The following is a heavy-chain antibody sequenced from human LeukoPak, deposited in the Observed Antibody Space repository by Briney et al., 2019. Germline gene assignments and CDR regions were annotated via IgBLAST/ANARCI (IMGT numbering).Heavy chain of an antibody. D-gene: IGHD1-26*01. CDR3: AKDREYSGSYRPGPTRYYYGMDV. Sequence: GGSLRLSCAASGFSFSSYEMNWVRQAPGKGLEWVSGISGTGGNTHYADSVKGRFTISRDNSKNTLYLQMNSLRAEDTAVFYCAKDREYSGSYRPGPTRYYYGMDVWGQGTTVTVSS. J-gene: IGHJ6*02. CDR1: GFSFSSYE. CDR2: ISGTGGNT. V-gene: IGHV3-23*01.